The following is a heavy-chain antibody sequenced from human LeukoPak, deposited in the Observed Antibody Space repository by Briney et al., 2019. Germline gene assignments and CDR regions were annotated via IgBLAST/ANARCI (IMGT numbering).Heavy chain of an antibody. J-gene: IGHJ4*02. CDR2: INPSGGST. CDR3: ARPQSERYYGSGSYYGY. CDR1: GYTFTSYY. Sequence: ASVKVSCKASGYTFTSYYMHWVRQAPGQGLEWMGIINPSGGSTSYAQKFQGRVTMTRDMSTSTDYMELSSLRSEDTAVYYCARPQSERYYGSGSYYGYWGQGTLVTVSS. V-gene: IGHV1-46*01. D-gene: IGHD3-10*01.